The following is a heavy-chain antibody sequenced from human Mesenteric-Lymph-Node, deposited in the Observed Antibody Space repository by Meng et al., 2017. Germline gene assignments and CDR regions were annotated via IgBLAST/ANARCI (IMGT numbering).Heavy chain of an antibody. CDR2: IFHGVNI. D-gene: IGHD3-10*01. J-gene: IGHJ5*02. Sequence: QFQVFGSGLVSPSQSLSLTCGGSGYCITSGDYSWTWIRQPPGKGLEWIGYIFHGVNIYYTPSLRSRVTISVDKSRNQFSLNLPSVSAADTAVYYCVRDTRRGGGWFDPWGQGTLVTVSS. CDR3: VRDTRRGGGWFDP. V-gene: IGHV4-30-2*01. CDR1: GYCITSGDYS.